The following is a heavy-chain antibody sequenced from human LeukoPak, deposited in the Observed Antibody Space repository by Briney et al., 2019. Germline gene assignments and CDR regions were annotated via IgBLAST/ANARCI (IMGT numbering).Heavy chain of an antibody. CDR1: GYTFTSYG. V-gene: IGHV1-18*01. D-gene: IGHD3-22*01. CDR3: ARSMIVGETDY. CDR2: ISAYNGNT. Sequence: ASVTVSCKASGYTFTSYGIGWVRQARGQGLEWMGWISAYNGNTNYAQKLQGRVTMTTDTSTSTAYMELRSLRSDDTAVYYCARSMIVGETDYWGQGTLVTVSS. J-gene: IGHJ4*02.